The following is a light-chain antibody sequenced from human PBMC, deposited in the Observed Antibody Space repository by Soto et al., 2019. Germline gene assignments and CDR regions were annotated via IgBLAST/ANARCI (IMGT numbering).Light chain of an antibody. J-gene: IGLJ3*02. CDR2: RNN. CDR3: AAWDDSLSVNWV. Sequence: QSVLTQPPSASGTPGQRVTISCSGSSSNIGSNYVYWYQQLPGTAPKLLIYRNNQRPSGVPDRFSGSKSGTSASLAIRGLRSEDEADYYCAAWDDSLSVNWVFGGGTKVTVL. CDR1: SSNIGSNY. V-gene: IGLV1-47*01.